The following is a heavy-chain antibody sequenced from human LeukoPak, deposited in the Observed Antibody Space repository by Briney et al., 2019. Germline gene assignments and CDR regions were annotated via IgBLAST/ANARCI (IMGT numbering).Heavy chain of an antibody. Sequence: PGESLKISCAASGFTFTTYSMNWVRQAPGKGLEWVSSISSTSDYIYYADSLKGRFTISRDNAKNSLYLQMNSLRAEDTAVYYCAREEEDYYDSGTYYFDFWGQGTLVTVSS. J-gene: IGHJ4*02. V-gene: IGHV3-21*01. CDR2: ISSTSDYI. CDR3: AREEEDYYDSGTYYFDF. D-gene: IGHD3-10*01. CDR1: GFTFTTYS.